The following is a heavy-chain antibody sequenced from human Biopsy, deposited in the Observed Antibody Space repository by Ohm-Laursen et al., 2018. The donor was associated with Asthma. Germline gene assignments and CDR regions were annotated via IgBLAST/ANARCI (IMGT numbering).Heavy chain of an antibody. CDR1: GDSITSGGCC. Sequence: SDTLSLTWSVSGDSITSGGCCWNWIRQHPGKGLEWIGYIHHSGTSYFNPSLKSRVSFSRDTSKNQFSLRLGSVTAADTAMYYCARIPRRSGSYFVDYWGQGTLVTVSS. J-gene: IGHJ4*02. CDR3: ARIPRRSGSYFVDY. CDR2: IHHSGTS. D-gene: IGHD3-22*01. V-gene: IGHV4-31*02.